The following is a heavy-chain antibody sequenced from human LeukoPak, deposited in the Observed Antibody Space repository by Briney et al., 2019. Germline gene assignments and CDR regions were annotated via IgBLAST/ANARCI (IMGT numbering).Heavy chain of an antibody. D-gene: IGHD2-2*01. CDR1: GFTFSSYG. CDR2: ISYDGSNK. Sequence: PGGSLRLSCAASGFTFSSYGMHWVRQAPGKGLEWVAVISYDGSNKYNADSVKGRFTISRDNSKNTLYLQMNSLRAEDTAVFYCAKDQAAALDYWGQGTLVTVSS. V-gene: IGHV3-30*18. CDR3: AKDQAAALDY. J-gene: IGHJ4*02.